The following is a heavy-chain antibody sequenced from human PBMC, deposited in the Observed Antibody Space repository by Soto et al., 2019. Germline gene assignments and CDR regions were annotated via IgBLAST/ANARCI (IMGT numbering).Heavy chain of an antibody. Sequence: SETLSLTCAFSGGSMSSGGYFWSWIRQPPGKGLEWIGYIYHSGSTYYNPSLKSRVTISVDRSKNQFSLKLSSVTAADTAVYYCASGLVTTLHYWGQGTLVTVSS. V-gene: IGHV4-30-2*01. CDR2: IYHSGST. J-gene: IGHJ4*02. D-gene: IGHD4-17*01. CDR3: ASGLVTTLHY. CDR1: GGSMSSGGYF.